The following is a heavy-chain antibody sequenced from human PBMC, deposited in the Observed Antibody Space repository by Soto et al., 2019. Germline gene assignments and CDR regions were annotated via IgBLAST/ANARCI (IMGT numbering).Heavy chain of an antibody. V-gene: IGHV4-59*01. D-gene: IGHD6-19*01. CDR3: ARWGLSVAGRGHYYYGMDV. Sequence: PSETLSLTCTVSGGSISSYYWSWIRQPPGKGLEWIGYIYYSGSTNYNPSLNSRVTISVDTSKNQFSLKLSSVTAADTAVYYCARWGLSVAGRGHYYYGMDVWGQGTTVTVSS. CDR2: IYYSGST. CDR1: GGSISSYY. J-gene: IGHJ6*02.